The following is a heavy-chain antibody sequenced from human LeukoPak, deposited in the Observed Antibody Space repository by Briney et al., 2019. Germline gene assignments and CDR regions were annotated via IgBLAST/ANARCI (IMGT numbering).Heavy chain of an antibody. V-gene: IGHV3-30*02. D-gene: IGHD6-13*01. CDR3: AKTVGSPEYSSSWYSVDY. J-gene: IGHJ4*02. CDR1: GFTFSSYG. CDR2: IRYDGSNK. Sequence: GGSLRLSCAASGFTFSSYGMHWVRQAPGKGLEWVAFIRYDGSNKYYADSVKGRFTISRDNSKNTLYLQMNTLRAEDTAVYYCAKTVGSPEYSSSWYSVDYWGQGTLVTVSS.